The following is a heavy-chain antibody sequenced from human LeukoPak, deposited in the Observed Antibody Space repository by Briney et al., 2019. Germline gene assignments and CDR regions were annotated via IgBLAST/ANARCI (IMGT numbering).Heavy chain of an antibody. CDR2: VSGSGGST. CDR1: GFTFSSYA. D-gene: IGHD4-17*01. CDR3: AKDGGYGDYVFDYFDY. Sequence: PGGSLRLSCAASGFTFSSYAMSWARQAPGKGLEWVSAVSGSGGSTYYADSVKGRFTISRDNSKNMLYLQMNSLRAEDTDVDYCAKDGGYGDYVFDYFDYWGQGTLVTVSS. J-gene: IGHJ4*02. V-gene: IGHV3-23*01.